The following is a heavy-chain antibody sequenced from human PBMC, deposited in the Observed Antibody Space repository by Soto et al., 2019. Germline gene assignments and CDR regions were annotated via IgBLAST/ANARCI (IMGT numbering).Heavy chain of an antibody. Sequence: EVQPVESGGGLIQPGGSLRLSCAASGFTFSSYEMNWVRQAPGKGLEWVSYISSSGSTIYYADSVKGRFTISRDNAKNSLYLQMNSLRAEDTAVYYCAVDFKSEVPKYYYGMDVWGQGTTVTVSS. J-gene: IGHJ6*02. D-gene: IGHD5-12*01. CDR2: ISSSGSTI. CDR3: AVDFKSEVPKYYYGMDV. V-gene: IGHV3-48*03. CDR1: GFTFSSYE.